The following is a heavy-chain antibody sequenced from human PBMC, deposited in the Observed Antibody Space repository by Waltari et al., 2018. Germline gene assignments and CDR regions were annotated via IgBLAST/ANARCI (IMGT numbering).Heavy chain of an antibody. CDR2: INSDGSST. J-gene: IGHJ6*02. V-gene: IGHV3-74*01. D-gene: IGHD6-13*01. CDR3: ATLRGAAGDYGVDV. Sequence: EVQLAESGGGLVQPGGSLRLSCAASGFRFNTYWMHWVRQAPGKGLVLLSRINSDGSSTDYADSVKGRFTISRDNAENTLYLQMNSLRVEDTAVYYCATLRGAAGDYGVDVWGQGP. CDR1: GFRFNTYW.